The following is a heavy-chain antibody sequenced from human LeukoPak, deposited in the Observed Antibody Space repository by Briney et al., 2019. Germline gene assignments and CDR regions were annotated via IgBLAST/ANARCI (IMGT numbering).Heavy chain of an antibody. V-gene: IGHV3-23*01. CDR3: AKRGDSAGSFQYFQH. Sequence: PGGSLRLSCAASGFNFRSYAMSWVRQAPGRGLEWVSSISGPGSDTYYADSVKGRFIISRDNSKNTLYLQMNSLRAEDTAVYYCAKRGDSAGSFQYFQHWGQGTLVTVSS. CDR1: GFNFRSYA. CDR2: ISGPGSDT. D-gene: IGHD6-13*01. J-gene: IGHJ1*01.